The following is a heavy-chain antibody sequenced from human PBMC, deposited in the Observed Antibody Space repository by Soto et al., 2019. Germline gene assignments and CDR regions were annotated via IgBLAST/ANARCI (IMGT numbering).Heavy chain of an antibody. CDR2: IIPILGIA. CDR3: AREERVVGVDDY. D-gene: IGHD2-15*01. J-gene: IGHJ4*02. CDR1: GGTFSSYT. V-gene: IGHV1-69*08. Sequence: QVQLVQSGAEVKKPGSSVKVSCKASGGTFSSYTISWVRQAPGQGLEWMGRIIPILGIANYAQKFQGRVTITADKSTSTAYMELSSLRSEDTAVYYCAREERVVGVDDYWGQGTLVTVSS.